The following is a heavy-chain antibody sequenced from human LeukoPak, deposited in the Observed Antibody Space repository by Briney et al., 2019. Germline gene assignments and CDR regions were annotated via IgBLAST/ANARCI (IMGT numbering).Heavy chain of an antibody. Sequence: ASVKVSCKASGYTFTSYYMHWVRQAPGQGLEWMGIINPSGGSTSYAQKFQGRVTMTRDTSTSTVYMELSSLRSEDTAVYYCARDRPPNTLIKAEYFQHWGQGTLVTVSS. CDR2: INPSGGST. J-gene: IGHJ1*01. CDR3: ARDRPPNTLIKAEYFQH. CDR1: GYTFTSYY. V-gene: IGHV1-46*01. D-gene: IGHD2-2*02.